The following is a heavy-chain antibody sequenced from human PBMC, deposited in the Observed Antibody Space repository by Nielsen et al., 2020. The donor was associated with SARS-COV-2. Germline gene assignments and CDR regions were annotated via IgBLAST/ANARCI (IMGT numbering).Heavy chain of an antibody. V-gene: IGHV3-21*01. Sequence: GESLKISCAASGFTFRSYEMNWVRQAPGKGLEWVSSISSSSGYIYYADSVKGRFTISRDNAKNSLYLQMNSLRAEDTAVYYCARYSAVYSSGWYGANPPWFDPWGQGTLVTVSS. D-gene: IGHD6-19*01. CDR2: ISSSSGYI. CDR1: GFTFRSYE. J-gene: IGHJ5*02. CDR3: ARYSAVYSSGWYGANPPWFDP.